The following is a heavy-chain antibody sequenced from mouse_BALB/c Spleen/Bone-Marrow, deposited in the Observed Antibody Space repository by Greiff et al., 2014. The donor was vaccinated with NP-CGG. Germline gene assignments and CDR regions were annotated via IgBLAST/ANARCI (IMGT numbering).Heavy chain of an antibody. CDR3: ARVRNWADY. CDR1: GYAFSSYW. J-gene: IGHJ2*01. Sequence: VQVVESGAELVRPGSSVKISCKASGYAFSSYWMNWVKQRPGQGLEWIGQIYPGDGDTNYNGKFKGKATLTADKSSSTAYVQLSSLTSEDSAVYFCARVRNWADYWGQGTTLTVSS. CDR2: IYPGDGDT. V-gene: IGHV1-80*01. D-gene: IGHD4-1*01.